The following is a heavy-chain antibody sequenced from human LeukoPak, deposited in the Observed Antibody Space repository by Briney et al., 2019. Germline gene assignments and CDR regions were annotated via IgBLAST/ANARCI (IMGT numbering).Heavy chain of an antibody. J-gene: IGHJ4*02. CDR1: GYTFTGYY. CDR3: ARVRRYCSSTSCFIDY. CDR2: INPNSGGT. V-gene: IGHV1-2*02. D-gene: IGHD2-2*01. Sequence: ASVKVSCKASGYTFTGYYMHWVRQAPGQGLEWMGWINPNSGGTNYAQRFQGRVTMTRDTSISTAYMELSRLRSDDTAVYYCARVRRYCSSTSCFIDYWGQGTLVTVSS.